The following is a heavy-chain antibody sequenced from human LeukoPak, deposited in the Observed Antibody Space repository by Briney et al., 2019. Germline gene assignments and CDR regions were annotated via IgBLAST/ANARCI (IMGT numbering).Heavy chain of an antibody. CDR2: IYYSGST. J-gene: IGHJ6*03. CDR1: GGTISSSSYY. V-gene: IGHV4-39*07. Sequence: SETLSLTCTVSGGTISSSSYYWGWIRQPPGKGLEWIGSIYYSGSTYYNPSLKSRVTISVDTSKNQFSLKLGSVTAEHTAVYYCARVYCSGGSCYSYYYYNYMDVWGKGTTVTVSS. CDR3: ARVYCSGGSCYSYYYYNYMDV. D-gene: IGHD2-15*01.